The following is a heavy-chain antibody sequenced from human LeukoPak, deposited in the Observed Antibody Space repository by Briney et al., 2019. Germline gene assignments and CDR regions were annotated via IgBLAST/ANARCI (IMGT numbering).Heavy chain of an antibody. V-gene: IGHV3-48*03. CDR3: ARCSNSYDTGGYYRCPLDY. CDR1: GFSLSSYE. CDR2: ISSSARTI. D-gene: IGHD3-22*01. Sequence: GGSLRLSCAASGFSLSSYEMTWVRQAPGKGLEWVSSISSSARTIYYADSVKGRFTISRDNAKNSLYLQMNSLRAEDTAVYYCARCSNSYDTGGYYRCPLDYWGQGTLVTVSS. J-gene: IGHJ4*02.